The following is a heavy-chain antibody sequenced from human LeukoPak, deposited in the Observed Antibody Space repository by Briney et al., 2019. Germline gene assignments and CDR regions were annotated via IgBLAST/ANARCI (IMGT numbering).Heavy chain of an antibody. D-gene: IGHD6-13*01. V-gene: IGHV1-18*04. Sequence: PGASVKVSCKASGYTFTGYYMHWVRQAPGQGLEWMGWISAYNGNTNYAQKFQGRVTMTTDTSTNTAYMELRSLRSDDTAVYYCARDREQQQGTNWFDPWGQGTLVTVSS. CDR3: ARDREQQQGTNWFDP. CDR1: GYTFTGYY. J-gene: IGHJ5*02. CDR2: ISAYNGNT.